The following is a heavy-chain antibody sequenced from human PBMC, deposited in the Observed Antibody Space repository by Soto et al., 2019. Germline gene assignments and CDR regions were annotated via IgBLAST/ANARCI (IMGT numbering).Heavy chain of an antibody. D-gene: IGHD3-10*01. J-gene: IGHJ2*01. Sequence: QVQLQESGPGLVKPSQTLSLTCTVSGGSISSGGYYWSWIRQHPGKGLEWIGYIYYSGSTYYNPSLKSRVTISVDTSKNQFSLKLSSVTAADTAVYYCARGEEEYYGSGSYYPPPGWYFDLWGRGTLVTVSS. V-gene: IGHV4-31*03. CDR2: IYYSGST. CDR3: ARGEEEYYGSGSYYPPPGWYFDL. CDR1: GGSISSGGYY.